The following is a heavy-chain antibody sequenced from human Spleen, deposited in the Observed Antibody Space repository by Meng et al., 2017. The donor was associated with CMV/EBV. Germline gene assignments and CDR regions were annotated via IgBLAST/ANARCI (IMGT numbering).Heavy chain of an antibody. CDR3: ARGGGKTYYDFWSGYYMN. CDR2: INPNSGGT. Sequence: YTFTGQYIHWVRQAPGHGLEWMVWINPNSGGTNYEQKFQSRVTMTRDTSISTAYMELSSLRADDTGVYYCARGGGKTYYDFWSGYYMNWGQGTLVTVSS. V-gene: IGHV1-2*02. D-gene: IGHD3-3*01. J-gene: IGHJ4*02. CDR1: YTFTGQY.